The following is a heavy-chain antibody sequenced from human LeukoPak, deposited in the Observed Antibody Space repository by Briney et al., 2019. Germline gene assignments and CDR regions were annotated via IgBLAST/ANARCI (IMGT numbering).Heavy chain of an antibody. CDR3: ARDRTYYDILTGYSMSGFDY. V-gene: IGHV3-66*01. D-gene: IGHD3-9*01. J-gene: IGHJ4*02. Sequence: GGSLRLSCAASGFTVSSNYMSWVRQAPGKGLEWVSVIYSGGSTYYADSVEGRFTISRDNSKNTLYLQMNSLRAEDTAVYYCARDRTYYDILTGYSMSGFDYWGQGTLVTVSS. CDR1: GFTVSSNY. CDR2: IYSGGST.